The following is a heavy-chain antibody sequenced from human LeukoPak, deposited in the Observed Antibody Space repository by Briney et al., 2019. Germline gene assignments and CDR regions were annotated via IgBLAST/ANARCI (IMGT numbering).Heavy chain of an antibody. Sequence: LSGGSLRLSCAASGFTFSSYAMSWVRQAPGKGLEWVSAIRGSGGSTYYADSVKGRFTISRDNSKNTLYLQMNSLRAEDTAVYYCAKVGSSSWYSRINNWFDPWGQGTLVTVSS. CDR1: GFTFSSYA. V-gene: IGHV3-23*01. J-gene: IGHJ5*02. CDR2: IRGSGGST. CDR3: AKVGSSSWYSRINNWFDP. D-gene: IGHD6-13*01.